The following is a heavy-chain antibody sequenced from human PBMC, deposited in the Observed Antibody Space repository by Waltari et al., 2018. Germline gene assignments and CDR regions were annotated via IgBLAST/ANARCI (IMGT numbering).Heavy chain of an antibody. CDR3: ARGALYCSGGSCDY. D-gene: IGHD2-15*01. J-gene: IGHJ4*02. Sequence: QVQLVQSGAEVKKPGASVKVSCKASGYTFTGYYMHWVRQAPGQGLEWMGWINPNSGGTNYAQKFKGRVTMTRDTSISTVYMELSNLRFDDTAVYYCARGALYCSGGSCDYWGQGTLVTVSS. V-gene: IGHV1-2*02. CDR2: INPNSGGT. CDR1: GYTFTGYY.